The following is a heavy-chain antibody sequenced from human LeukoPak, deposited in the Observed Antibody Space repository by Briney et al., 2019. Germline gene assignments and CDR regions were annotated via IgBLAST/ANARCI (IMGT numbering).Heavy chain of an antibody. J-gene: IGHJ4*02. D-gene: IGHD2-2*01. CDR1: GFTFSSYS. CDR2: ISSSSSYI. CDR3: ARDRYCSSTSCYEGVY. Sequence: GGSLRLSCAASGFTFSSYSMTWVRQAPGKGLEWVSSISSSSSYIYYADSVKGRFTISRDNAKNSLYLQMNSLRAEDTAVYYCARDRYCSSTSCYEGVYWGQGTLVTVSS. V-gene: IGHV3-21*01.